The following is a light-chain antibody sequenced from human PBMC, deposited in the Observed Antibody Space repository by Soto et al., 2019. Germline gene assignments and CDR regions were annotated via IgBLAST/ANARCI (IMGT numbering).Light chain of an antibody. J-gene: IGLJ2*01. CDR2: DNN. CDR3: ATWDSSLSDVV. Sequence: QSVLTQPPSVSAAPGQKVTISCSGSSSNIGDNYVSWYQQLPRTAPKLLIYDNNKRPSGIPDRFSGSKSATSAALGITGLQTGDEADYYCATWDSSLSDVVFGGGTKLTVL. CDR1: SSNIGDNY. V-gene: IGLV1-51*01.